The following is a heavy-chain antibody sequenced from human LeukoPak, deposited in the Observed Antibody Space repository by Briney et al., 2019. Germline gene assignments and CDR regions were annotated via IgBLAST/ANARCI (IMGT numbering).Heavy chain of an antibody. CDR3: ARDRGAVAY. Sequence: GGSLRLSCAASGFTFSSYALTWVRQAPGKGLEWVSYISSSSSDIYYAGSVRGRFTISRDNANNSLFLQMNSLRAEDPAVYYCARDRGAVAYWGRGALVTVSS. J-gene: IGHJ4*02. CDR1: GFTFSSYA. D-gene: IGHD4/OR15-4a*01. CDR2: ISSSSSDI. V-gene: IGHV3-48*01.